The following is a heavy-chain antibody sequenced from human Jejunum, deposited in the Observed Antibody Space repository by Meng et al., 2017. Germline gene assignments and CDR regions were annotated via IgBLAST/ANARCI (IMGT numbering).Heavy chain of an antibody. CDR2: TDYSQGA. CDR1: GHSISTKGYD. Sequence: QLQDSGRELGNPSETLSPTYTVAGHSISTKGYDCAWIRQPPGKGLEWIGSTDYSQGASYNPSIRSRVTISLDTSNKQFSLRMNSVAAADTAVYYCMSHERSGRYSTNWFDPWGQGTLVTVSS. CDR3: MSHERSGRYSTNWFDP. V-gene: IGHV4-39*07. D-gene: IGHD3-10*01. J-gene: IGHJ5*02.